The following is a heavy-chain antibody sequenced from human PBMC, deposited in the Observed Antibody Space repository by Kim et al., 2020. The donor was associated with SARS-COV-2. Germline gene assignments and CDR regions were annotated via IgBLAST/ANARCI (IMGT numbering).Heavy chain of an antibody. J-gene: IGHJ4*02. Sequence: YNPDLNVRLTISVDTSKNPFSLKLSSVTAADTAVYYCARERRGYSYGFDYWGQGTLVTVSS. V-gene: IGHV4-34*01. CDR3: ARERRGYSYGFDY. D-gene: IGHD5-18*01.